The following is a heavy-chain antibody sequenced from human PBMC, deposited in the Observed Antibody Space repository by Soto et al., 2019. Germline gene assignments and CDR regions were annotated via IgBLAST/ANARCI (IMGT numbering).Heavy chain of an antibody. Sequence: SETLSLTCTVSGGSIDSGDYYWSWIRQPPGKGLEWLGYVYYSGTPNYNPFLKSRVTLSLDESRNQFSLKLNSVTAADTAVYYCASDVIAPTNYFVPLGQGTLVTVSS. V-gene: IGHV4-61*08. D-gene: IGHD1-7*01. CDR1: GGSIDSGDYY. J-gene: IGHJ5*02. CDR2: VYYSGTP. CDR3: ASDVIAPTNYFVP.